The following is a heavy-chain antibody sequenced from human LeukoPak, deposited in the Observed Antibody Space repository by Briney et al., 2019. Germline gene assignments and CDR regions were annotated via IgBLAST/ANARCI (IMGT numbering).Heavy chain of an antibody. J-gene: IGHJ4*02. V-gene: IGHV4-38-2*01. CDR1: GDSIKSGYY. Sequence: SETLSLTCAVSGDSIKSGYYWAWIRQPPGKGLEWIGSIGHSGSYYSTPSLRSRVTISLHSSKKHFSLELNSVTAADTAVYYCARGVSDSSGYRYYGGFYYFDFWGQGTLVTVSS. D-gene: IGHD3-22*01. CDR3: ARGVSDSSGYRYYGGFYYFDF. CDR2: IGHSGSY.